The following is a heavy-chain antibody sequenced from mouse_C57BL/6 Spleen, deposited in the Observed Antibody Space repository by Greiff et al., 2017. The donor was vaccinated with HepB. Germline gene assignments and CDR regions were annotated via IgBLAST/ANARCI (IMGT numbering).Heavy chain of an antibody. CDR3: ARITTVVAEDWYFDV. CDR1: GFTFSSYG. D-gene: IGHD1-1*01. J-gene: IGHJ1*03. Sequence: EVQLVESGGDLVKPGGSLKLSCAASGFTFSSYGMSWVRQTPDKRLEWVATISSGGSYTYYPDSVKGRFTISRDNAKNTLYLQMRSLKSEDTAMYYCARITTVVAEDWYFDVWGTGTTVTVSS. CDR2: ISSGGSYT. V-gene: IGHV5-6*01.